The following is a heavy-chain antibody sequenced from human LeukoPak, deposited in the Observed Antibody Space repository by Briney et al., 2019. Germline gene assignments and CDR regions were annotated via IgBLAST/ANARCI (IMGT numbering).Heavy chain of an antibody. CDR2: IYPGDSDT. CDR3: ARLLYSGSYYSPY. CDR1: RYIFTSYW. D-gene: IGHD1-26*01. Sequence: GSSLKISCTGSRYIFTSYWIGWVRQMPGKGLEWMGIIYPGDSDTRYSPSFQGQVTISVDKSISTAYLQWSSLKASDTAMYYCARLLYSGSYYSPYWGQGTLVTVSS. J-gene: IGHJ4*02. V-gene: IGHV5-51*01.